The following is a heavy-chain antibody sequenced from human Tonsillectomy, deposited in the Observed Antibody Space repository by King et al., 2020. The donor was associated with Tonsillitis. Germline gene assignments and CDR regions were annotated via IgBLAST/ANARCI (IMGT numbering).Heavy chain of an antibody. D-gene: IGHD3-22*01. V-gene: IGHV1-8*02. CDR3: ARTGEWDYYDSSGSSYYYYGMDV. CDR2: MNPNSGNT. CDR1: GYTFTSYD. J-gene: IGHJ6*02. Sequence: VQLVESGAEVKKPGASVKVSCKASGYTFTSYDINWVRQATGQGLEWRGWMNPNSGNTGYAQKFQGRVTMTRNTSISTAYMELSSLRSEDTAVYYCARTGEWDYYDSSGSSYYYYGMDVWGQGTTVTVSS.